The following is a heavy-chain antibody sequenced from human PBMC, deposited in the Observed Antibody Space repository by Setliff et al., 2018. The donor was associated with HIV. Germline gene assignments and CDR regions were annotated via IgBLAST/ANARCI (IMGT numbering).Heavy chain of an antibody. CDR1: GGTFSSYT. J-gene: IGHJ6*03. Sequence: SVKVSCKASGGTFSSYTINWVRQAPGHGLEWMGRSIPILGIGNDEQAQKFKGRVTFTADKSTSTVYMELSSLRSEDTAVYYCARCGAGEWHLYMDVWGKGTAVTVSS. D-gene: IGHD3-16*01. V-gene: IGHV1-69*02. CDR2: SIPILGIG. CDR3: ARCGAGEWHLYMDV.